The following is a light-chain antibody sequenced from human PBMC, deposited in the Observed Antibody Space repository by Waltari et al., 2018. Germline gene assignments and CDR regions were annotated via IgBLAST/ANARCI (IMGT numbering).Light chain of an antibody. CDR2: AAS. V-gene: IGKV1-16*01. CDR3: QQYLSYPIT. CDR1: QDISSY. Sequence: DIQMTQSPSSLSASVGDRVTITCRASQDISSYLAWFQQKPGRAPRSLIYAASRLESGAPSGFSGSGSGTDFTLTITGLQPEDVATYYCQQYLSYPITFGQGTRLELK. J-gene: IGKJ5*01.